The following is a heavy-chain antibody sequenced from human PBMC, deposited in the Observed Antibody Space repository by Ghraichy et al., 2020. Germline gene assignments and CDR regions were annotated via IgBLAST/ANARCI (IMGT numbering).Heavy chain of an antibody. D-gene: IGHD2-15*01. CDR1: GGSISSGGYS. CDR2: IYHSGST. V-gene: IGHV4-30-2*01. Sequence: SQTLSLTCAVSGGSISSGGYSWSWIRQPPGKGLEWIGYIYHSGSTYYNPSLKSRVTISVDRSKNQFSLKLSSVTAADTAVYYCARQSKLLRAFDIWGQGTMVTVSS. J-gene: IGHJ3*02. CDR3: ARQSKLLRAFDI.